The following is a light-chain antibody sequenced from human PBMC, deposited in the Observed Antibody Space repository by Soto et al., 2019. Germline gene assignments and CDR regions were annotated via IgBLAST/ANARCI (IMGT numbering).Light chain of an antibody. Sequence: QSVLTQPASVSGSPGQSITISCTGTSSDFGGYDYVSWCQQHPGKAPKLIIYDVINRPSGVSHRFSASKSGNTASLTISGLQAEDEADYYCSSYTTTITPHVLFGGGTKLTVL. V-gene: IGLV2-14*01. CDR2: DVI. CDR3: SSYTTTITPHVL. J-gene: IGLJ2*01. CDR1: SSDFGGYDY.